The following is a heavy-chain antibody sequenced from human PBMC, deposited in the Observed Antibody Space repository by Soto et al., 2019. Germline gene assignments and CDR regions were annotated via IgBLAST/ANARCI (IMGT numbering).Heavy chain of an antibody. CDR3: ARERYEVISDGMDV. CDR2: INPETGGT. CDR1: GYTFTGYY. V-gene: IGHV1-2*02. J-gene: IGHJ6*02. D-gene: IGHD2-21*01. Sequence: QVQLVQSGADVKTPGASVRVSCKASGYTFTGYYVHWVREAPGQGLEWMGWINPETGGTSYAQKLQGRGTLDRDTAINTAYLELSRLIFDDAAVYFCARERYEVISDGMDVWGQGTTVTGSS.